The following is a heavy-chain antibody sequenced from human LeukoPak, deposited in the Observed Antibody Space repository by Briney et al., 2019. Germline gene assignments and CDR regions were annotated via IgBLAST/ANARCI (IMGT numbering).Heavy chain of an antibody. D-gene: IGHD3-10*01. CDR3: ARERGYFDY. CDR1: GFTFSSYW. J-gene: IGHJ4*02. Sequence: GGSLRLSCAGSGFTFSSYWMSWVRQAPGKRLEWVANIKQDGSEKYYVDSVKGRFTISRDNAKNSLYLQMNSLRAEDTAVYYCARERGYFDYWGQGTLVTVSS. CDR2: IKQDGSEK. V-gene: IGHV3-7*01.